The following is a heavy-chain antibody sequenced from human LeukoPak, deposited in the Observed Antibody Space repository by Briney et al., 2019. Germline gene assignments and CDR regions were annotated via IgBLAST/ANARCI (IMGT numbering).Heavy chain of an antibody. D-gene: IGHD2-2*01. J-gene: IGHJ3*02. V-gene: IGHV4-59*08. CDR3: ASTIVVVPAAIGGHDAFDI. CDR2: IYYSGST. CDR1: GGSISSYY. Sequence: SETLSLTCTVSGGSISSYYWSWIRQPPGKGLEWIGYIYYSGSTNYNPSLKSRVTISVDTSKNQFSLKLSSVTAADTAVYYCASTIVVVPAAIGGHDAFDIWGQGTMVTVSS.